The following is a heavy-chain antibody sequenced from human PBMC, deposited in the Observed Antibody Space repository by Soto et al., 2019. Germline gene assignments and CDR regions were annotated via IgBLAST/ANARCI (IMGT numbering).Heavy chain of an antibody. CDR3: PRPTAY. CDR1: GGSISSYY. CDR2: IYYSGST. V-gene: IGHV4-59*12. J-gene: IGHJ4*02. Sequence: SETLSLTCTVSGGSISSYYWSWIRQPPGKGLEWIGYIYYSGSTNYNPSLKSRVTISVDRSRNQFSLKLSSVTAADTAVYYCPRPTAYWGQGTLVTVYS.